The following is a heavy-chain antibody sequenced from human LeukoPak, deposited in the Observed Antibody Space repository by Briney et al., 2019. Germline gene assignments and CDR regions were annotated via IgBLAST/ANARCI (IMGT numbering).Heavy chain of an antibody. V-gene: IGHV1-18*01. CDR1: GYTSTSYG. Sequence: ASVKVSCKASGYTSTSYGISWVRQAPGQRLEWMGWISDYNGNTNYAQKLQARVTMSTDTSTSTAYMELRSLRSDDAAVYHCARAGELLSFGWFDPWGQGTLVTVSS. CDR2: ISDYNGNT. CDR3: ARAGELLSFGWFDP. J-gene: IGHJ5*02. D-gene: IGHD1-26*01.